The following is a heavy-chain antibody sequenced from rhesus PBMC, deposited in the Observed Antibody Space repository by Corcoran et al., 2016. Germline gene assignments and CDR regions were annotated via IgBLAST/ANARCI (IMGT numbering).Heavy chain of an antibody. J-gene: IGHJ3*01. CDR2: IDPSDSDT. CDR3: AKGDCSGGVCSGSAFDF. CDR1: GYSFTSHG. D-gene: IGHD2-39*02. Sequence: EVQLVQSGAEVKRPGESLTTPGKTSGYSFTSHGIRWVRQMHGKGLEWMGAIDPSDSDTRYSPSFQGQVTISADKSISTAYLQWSSLKASDSATYYCAKGDCSGGVCSGSAFDFWGQGLRVTVSS. V-gene: IGHV5-2*01.